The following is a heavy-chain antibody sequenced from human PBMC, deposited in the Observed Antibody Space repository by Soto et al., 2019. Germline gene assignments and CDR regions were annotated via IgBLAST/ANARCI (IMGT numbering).Heavy chain of an antibody. J-gene: IGHJ4*02. CDR2: INPSGGST. D-gene: IGHD2-21*02. CDR3: ARGYFGGNSAKLGY. Sequence: QVQLVQSGAEVKKPGTSVKVSCKASGYTFSSYYMHWVRQAPVQGLEWMGIINPSGGSTSYAQKFQGRVTLTRDTSTSTVYMELSSLRSEDTAVYYCARGYFGGNSAKLGYWGQGTLVTVSS. V-gene: IGHV1-46*03. CDR1: GYTFSSYY.